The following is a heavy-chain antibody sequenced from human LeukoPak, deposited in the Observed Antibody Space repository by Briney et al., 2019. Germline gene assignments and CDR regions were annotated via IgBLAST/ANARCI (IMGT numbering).Heavy chain of an antibody. CDR3: ATTYYDILTGVYFDY. D-gene: IGHD3-9*01. CDR1: GGSISSSSYY. Sequence: SETLSLTCTVSGGSISSSSYYWGWIRQPPGKGLEWIGSIYYSGSTYYNPSLKSRVTISVDTSKNQFSLKLSSVTAADTAVYYCATTYYDILTGVYFDYWGQGTLVTVSS. CDR2: IYYSGST. J-gene: IGHJ4*02. V-gene: IGHV4-39*01.